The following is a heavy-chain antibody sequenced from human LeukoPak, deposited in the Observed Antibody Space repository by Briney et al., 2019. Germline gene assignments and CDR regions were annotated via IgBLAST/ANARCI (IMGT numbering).Heavy chain of an antibody. D-gene: IGHD5-12*01. CDR3: ARGDIKQHILDY. Sequence: PSETLSLTCTVSGGSISSSSYYWSWIRQHPGTGLEWIGYIYYSGSTYYNPSLKSRVTISVDTSKNQFSLKLSSVTAADTAAYYCARGDIKQHILDYWGQGTLVTVSS. J-gene: IGHJ4*02. CDR2: IYYSGST. CDR1: GGSISSSSYY. V-gene: IGHV4-31*03.